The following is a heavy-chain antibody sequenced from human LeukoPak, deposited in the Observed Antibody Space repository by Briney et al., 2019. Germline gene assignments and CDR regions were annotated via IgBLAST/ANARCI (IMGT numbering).Heavy chain of an antibody. Sequence: GGSLRLSCAASGFTFSSYAMHWVRQAPGKGLVWVSCINNDGSSTDYADSVKGRFTISRDNAKNTLYLQMNSLSVEDTAVYYCARPDLMRELRFDPWGQGTLVTVSS. V-gene: IGHV3-74*01. CDR3: ARPDLMRELRFDP. CDR1: GFTFSSYA. J-gene: IGHJ5*02. D-gene: IGHD1-7*01. CDR2: INNDGSST.